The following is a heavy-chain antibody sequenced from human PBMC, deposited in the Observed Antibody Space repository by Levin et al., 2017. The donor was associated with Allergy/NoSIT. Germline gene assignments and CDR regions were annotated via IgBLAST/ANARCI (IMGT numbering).Heavy chain of an antibody. J-gene: IGHJ4*02. CDR2: IIPIFGTA. D-gene: IGHD1-1*01. CDR1: GGTFSSYA. Sequence: ASVKVSCKASGGTFSSYAISWVRQAPGQGLEWMGGIIPIFGTANYAQKFQGRVTITADESTSTAYMELSSLRSEDTAVYYCARVGDRERHPGAAFYYFDYWGQGTLVTVSS. V-gene: IGHV1-69*13. CDR3: ARVGDRERHPGAAFYYFDY.